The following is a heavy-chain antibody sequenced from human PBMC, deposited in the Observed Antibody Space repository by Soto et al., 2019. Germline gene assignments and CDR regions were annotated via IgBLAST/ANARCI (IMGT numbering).Heavy chain of an antibody. Sequence: ASVKVSCKASGYTFTSYDINWVRQATGQGLEWMGWMNPNSGNTGYAQKFQGRVTMTRNTSISTAYMELSSLRTEDKAVYYCAIFSYGSGSPYYYYYYYMDVWGKGTTVTVSS. CDR3: AIFSYGSGSPYYYYYYYMDV. V-gene: IGHV1-8*01. D-gene: IGHD3-10*01. CDR2: MNPNSGNT. CDR1: GYTFTSYD. J-gene: IGHJ6*03.